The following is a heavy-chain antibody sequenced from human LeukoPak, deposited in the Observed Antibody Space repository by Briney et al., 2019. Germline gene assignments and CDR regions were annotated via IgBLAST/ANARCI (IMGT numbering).Heavy chain of an antibody. J-gene: IGHJ6*02. CDR1: GFTFSSYA. D-gene: IGHD6-19*01. CDR2: ISYDGSNK. CDR3: AKGDISGWYGGYYYGMDV. V-gene: IGHV3-30-3*01. Sequence: GGSLRLSCAASGFTFSSYAMHWVRQAPGKGLEWAAVISYDGSNKYYADSVKGRFTISRDNSKNTLYLQMNSLRAEDTAVYYCAKGDISGWYGGYYYGMDVWGQGTTVTVSS.